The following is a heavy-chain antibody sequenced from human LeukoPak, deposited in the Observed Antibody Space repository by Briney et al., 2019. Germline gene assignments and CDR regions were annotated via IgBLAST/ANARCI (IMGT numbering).Heavy chain of an antibody. CDR3: ARADGPYYYDSSGYYNY. D-gene: IGHD3-22*01. Sequence: SETLSLTCTVSGGSISSGSYYWGWIRQPPGKGLEWIGSIYYSGSTYYNPSLKSRVTISVDTSKNQFSLKLSSVTAADTAVYYCARADGPYYYDSSGYYNYWGQGTLVTVSS. CDR2: IYYSGST. CDR1: GGSISSGSYY. V-gene: IGHV4-39*07. J-gene: IGHJ4*02.